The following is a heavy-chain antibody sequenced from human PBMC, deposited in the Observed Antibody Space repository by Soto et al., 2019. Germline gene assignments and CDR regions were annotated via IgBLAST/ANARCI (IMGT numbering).Heavy chain of an antibody. Sequence: LSLTCVASGFPFEDYAMHWVRQGPGKGLEWVSGISWSSDTTVYADSVKGRFSISRDNAENSLFLQMNSLSAEDTALYYWVKGGSVTTFTPDYWGQGTLVTVS. D-gene: IGHD4-17*01. CDR1: GFPFEDYA. CDR2: ISWSSDTT. V-gene: IGHV3-9*01. J-gene: IGHJ4*02. CDR3: VKGGSVTTFTPDY.